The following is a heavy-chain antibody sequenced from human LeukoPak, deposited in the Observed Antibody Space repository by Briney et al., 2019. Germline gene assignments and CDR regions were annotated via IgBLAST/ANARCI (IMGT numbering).Heavy chain of an antibody. CDR1: GYTFTSYY. Sequence: ASVKVSCKASGYTFTSYYMHWVRQAPGQGLEWMGIINPSGGSTSYAQKFQGRVTITADESTSTVYMELSSLRSEDTAVYYCASSYYYDSSGNPITFDYWGQGTLVSVSS. V-gene: IGHV1-46*01. J-gene: IGHJ4*02. D-gene: IGHD3-22*01. CDR3: ASSYYYDSSGNPITFDY. CDR2: INPSGGST.